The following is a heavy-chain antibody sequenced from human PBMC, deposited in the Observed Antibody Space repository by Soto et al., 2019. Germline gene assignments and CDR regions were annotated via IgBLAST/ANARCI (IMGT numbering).Heavy chain of an antibody. V-gene: IGHV3-33*01. CDR1: GFTFSSYG. D-gene: IGHD3-22*01. J-gene: IGHJ4*02. CDR2: IWYDGSNK. Sequence: QVQLVESGGGVVQLGRSLRLSCAASGFTFSSYGMHWVRQAPGKGLEWVAVIWYDGSNKYYADSVKGRFTISRDNSKNTLYLQMNSLRAEDTAVYYCAGDSSGYYRLFRYWGQGTLVTVSS. CDR3: AGDSSGYYRLFRY.